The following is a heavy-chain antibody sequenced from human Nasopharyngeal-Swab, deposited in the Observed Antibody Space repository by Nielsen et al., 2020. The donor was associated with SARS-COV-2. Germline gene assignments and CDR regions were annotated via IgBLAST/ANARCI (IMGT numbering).Heavy chain of an antibody. J-gene: IGHJ6*03. CDR1: GGSLSGYY. Sequence: SETLSLTCAVYGGSLSGYYWSWIRKPPGKGLEWIGEINHSGSTNYNPSLKSRVTISVDTSKNQFSLKLSSVTAADTALYYCASGVLPAASPRGYYYYYYMDVWVKGTTVTVSS. V-gene: IGHV4-34*01. CDR3: ASGVLPAASPRGYYYYYYMDV. D-gene: IGHD2-2*01. CDR2: INHSGST.